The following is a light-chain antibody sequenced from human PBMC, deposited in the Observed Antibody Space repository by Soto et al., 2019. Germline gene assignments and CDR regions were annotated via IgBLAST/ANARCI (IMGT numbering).Light chain of an antibody. J-gene: IGLJ1*01. CDR2: SYD. V-gene: IGLV1-44*01. CDR1: SSNLGDNT. CDR3: AAWDASLDGYV. Sequence: QSVLTQPPSASGTPGQRVTISCSTSSSNLGDNTVNWYQHVPGTAPKLLIYSYDQRPSGGPDRFSGSKSGTSASLAISGLQCEDEADYYCAAWDASLDGYVFGTGTKLTVL.